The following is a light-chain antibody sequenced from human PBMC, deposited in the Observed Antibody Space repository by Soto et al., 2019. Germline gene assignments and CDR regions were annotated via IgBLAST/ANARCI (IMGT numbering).Light chain of an antibody. J-gene: IGKJ1*01. CDR1: QSISSY. V-gene: IGKV1-39*01. CDR2: AAS. CDR3: QQSYSTPQT. Sequence: GDIVTITCRASQSISSYLNWYQQKPGKAPKLLIYAASSLQSGVPSRFSGSGSGTDFTLTISSLQPEDFATYYCQQSYSTPQTFGQGTKVDIK.